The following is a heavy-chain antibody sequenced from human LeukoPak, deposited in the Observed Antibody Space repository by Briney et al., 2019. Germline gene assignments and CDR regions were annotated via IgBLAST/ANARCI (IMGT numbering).Heavy chain of an antibody. CDR2: INWNGGST. CDR1: GFTFDDYG. J-gene: IGHJ6*03. D-gene: IGHD3-22*01. V-gene: IGHV3-20*04. Sequence: GGSLRLSCAASGFTFDDYGMSWVRQAPGKGLEWVSGINWNGGSTGYADSVKGRFTISRDNAKNSLYLRMNSLRAEDTALYYCARATLDSSGYSLYYYYYMDVWGKGTTVAVSS. CDR3: ARATLDSSGYSLYYYYYMDV.